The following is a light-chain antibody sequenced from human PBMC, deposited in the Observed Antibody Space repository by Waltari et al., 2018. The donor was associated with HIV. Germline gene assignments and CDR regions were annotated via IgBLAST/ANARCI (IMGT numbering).Light chain of an antibody. CDR1: QSVNNGY. CDR2: GPS. CDR3: LQHATLPYT. J-gene: IGKJ2*01. Sequence: EIVLTQSPATLSSSPGGRASLSCRASQSVNNGYLAWYQWKPGQAPRLVIYGPSRRATGVPDRFTGSGSGTDFTLTISRLQPEDFAVYYCLQHATLPYTFGQGTKLEI. V-gene: IGKV3-20*01.